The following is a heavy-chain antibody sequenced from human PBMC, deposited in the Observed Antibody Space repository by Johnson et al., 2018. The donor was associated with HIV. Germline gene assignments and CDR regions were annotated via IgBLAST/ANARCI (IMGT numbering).Heavy chain of an antibody. D-gene: IGHD1-26*01. CDR2: IYSGGST. J-gene: IGHJ3*02. CDR1: GFSVSNNY. V-gene: IGHV3-66*01. Sequence: VQLVESGGGLVQPGGSLRLSCGASGFSVSNNYMNWVRQAPGKGLEWVSVIYSGGSTYYADSVRGRFTISRDNSRNSLYLQMNNLRAEDTALYYCARRWELHSNAFDIWGQGTMVTVSS. CDR3: ARRWELHSNAFDI.